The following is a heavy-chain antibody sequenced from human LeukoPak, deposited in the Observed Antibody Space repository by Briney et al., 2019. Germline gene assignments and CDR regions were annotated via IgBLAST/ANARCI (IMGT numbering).Heavy chain of an antibody. Sequence: GSSVKVSCKASGGTFSSYAISWVRQAPGQGLEWMGIINPSGGSTSYAQKFQGRVTMTRDTSTSTVYMELSSLRSEDTAVYYCARATNIVVVAASPGYWGQGTLVTVSS. CDR3: ARATNIVVVAASPGY. V-gene: IGHV1-46*01. CDR2: INPSGGST. D-gene: IGHD2-15*01. CDR1: GGTFSSYA. J-gene: IGHJ4*02.